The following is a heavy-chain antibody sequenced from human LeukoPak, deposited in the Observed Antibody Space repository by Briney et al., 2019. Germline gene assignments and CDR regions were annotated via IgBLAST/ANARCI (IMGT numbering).Heavy chain of an antibody. J-gene: IGHJ3*02. CDR1: GGSISSSSYY. Sequence: PSETLSLTCTVSGGSISSSSYYWGWIRQPPGKGLEWIGSIYYSGSTYYNPSLKSRVTISVDTSKNQFSLKLSSVTAADTAVYYCASPKWLHNGRAFGIWGQGTMVTVSS. V-gene: IGHV4-39*01. D-gene: IGHD3-22*01. CDR3: ASPKWLHNGRAFGI. CDR2: IYYSGST.